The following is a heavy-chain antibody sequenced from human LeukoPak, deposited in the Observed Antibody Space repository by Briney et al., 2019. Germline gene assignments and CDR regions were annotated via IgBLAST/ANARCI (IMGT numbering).Heavy chain of an antibody. Sequence: GGSLRLSCAASGFTFSSYAMSWVRQAPGKGLEWVSGISGIDSSTYYADSADSVKGRFTISRDNSKNTLYLQMNSLRAEDTAVYYCAKDSVLWFGEPIWSLDYWGQGTLVTVSS. CDR1: GFTFSSYA. V-gene: IGHV3-23*01. D-gene: IGHD3-10*01. CDR2: ISGIDSST. J-gene: IGHJ4*02. CDR3: AKDSVLWFGEPIWSLDY.